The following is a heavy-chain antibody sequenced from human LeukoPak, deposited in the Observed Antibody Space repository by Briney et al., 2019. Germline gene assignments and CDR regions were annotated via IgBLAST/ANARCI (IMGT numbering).Heavy chain of an antibody. Sequence: ASVKVSCKASGYTFTGYYMHWVRQAPGQGLEWMGWINPSSGGTNYAQKFQGRVTMTRDTSISTAYMELSRLRSDDTAVYYCARWEEYYYDNTHAFDIWGQGTMVTVSS. D-gene: IGHD3-22*01. CDR2: INPSSGGT. J-gene: IGHJ3*02. CDR3: ARWEEYYYDNTHAFDI. V-gene: IGHV1-2*02. CDR1: GYTFTGYY.